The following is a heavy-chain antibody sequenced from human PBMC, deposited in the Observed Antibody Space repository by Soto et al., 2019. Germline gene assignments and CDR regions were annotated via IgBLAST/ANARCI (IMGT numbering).Heavy chain of an antibody. CDR1: GGSISSSSYY. D-gene: IGHD3-22*01. CDR3: ARRQDYYDSSGYHNWFDP. CDR2: IYYSGST. J-gene: IGHJ5*02. Sequence: PSETLSLTCTVSGGSISSSSYYWGWIRQPPGKGLEWIGSIYYSGSTYYNPPLKSRVTISVDTSKNQFSLKLSSVTAADTDVYYCARRQDYYDSSGYHNWFDPWGQGTLVTVSS. V-gene: IGHV4-39*01.